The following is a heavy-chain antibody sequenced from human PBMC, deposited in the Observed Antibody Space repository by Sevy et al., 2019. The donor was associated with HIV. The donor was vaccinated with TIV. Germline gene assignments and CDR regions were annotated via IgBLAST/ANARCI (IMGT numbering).Heavy chain of an antibody. V-gene: IGHV3-11*04. CDR2: ISGRDGTV. Sequence: GGSLRLSCAASGFTFSNFYMGWIRQAPGKGLEWISSISGRDGTVLYADSVKGRFTISRDNAKNSLYLQMNSLRAEDTAVYYCARGPPIAARGYGMDVWGQGTTVTVSS. CDR1: GFTFSNFY. CDR3: ARGPPIAARGYGMDV. J-gene: IGHJ6*02. D-gene: IGHD6-6*01.